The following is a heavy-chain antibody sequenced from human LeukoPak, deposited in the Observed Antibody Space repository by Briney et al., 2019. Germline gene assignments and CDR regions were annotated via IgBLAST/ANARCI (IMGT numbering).Heavy chain of an antibody. CDR3: ARGIAAAGRYFDS. V-gene: IGHV3-7*01. CDR1: GFTFSSYW. CDR2: IKEDGSEK. J-gene: IGHJ4*02. Sequence: GGSLRPSCAASGFTFSSYWMNWVRQAPGKGLEWVAHIKEDGSEKYYMDSVKGRFTISRDNAENSLYLQMNSLRAEDTALYYCARGIAAAGRYFDSWGQGTLVTVSS. D-gene: IGHD6-13*01.